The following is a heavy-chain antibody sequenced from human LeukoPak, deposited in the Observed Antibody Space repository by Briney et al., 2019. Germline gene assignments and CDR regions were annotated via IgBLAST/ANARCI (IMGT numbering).Heavy chain of an antibody. CDR3: AKVGYYYGSGSCTPAWFDP. V-gene: IGHV3-23*01. CDR2: ISGSGGST. J-gene: IGHJ5*02. D-gene: IGHD3-10*01. Sequence: GGSLRLSCAASGFTFSSYAMSWVRQAPGKGLEWVSAISGSGGSTYYADSVKGRFTISRDNSKNTLYLQMNSLRAEDTAVYYCAKVGYYYGSGSCTPAWFDPWGQGTLVTVSS. CDR1: GFTFSSYA.